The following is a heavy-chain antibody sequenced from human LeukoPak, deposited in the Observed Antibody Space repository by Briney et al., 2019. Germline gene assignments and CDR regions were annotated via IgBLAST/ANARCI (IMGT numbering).Heavy chain of an antibody. CDR2: LYYSGST. D-gene: IGHD2-15*01. Sequence: SQTLSLTCTVSGGSISSHGYDWSWIRQPPGKALECIGYLYYSGSTYYNPSLKSRVTISVDTSKNQFSLKLSSVTAADTAVYYCASPYCSGGSCYAKTWGQGTLVTVSS. J-gene: IGHJ5*02. V-gene: IGHV4-31*03. CDR1: GGSISSHGYD. CDR3: ASPYCSGGSCYAKT.